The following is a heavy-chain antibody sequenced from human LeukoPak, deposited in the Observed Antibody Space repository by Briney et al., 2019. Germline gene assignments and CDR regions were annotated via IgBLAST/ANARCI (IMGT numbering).Heavy chain of an antibody. CDR3: ARRIRTRGDFDS. CDR1: GYNFIGYY. V-gene: IGHV1-2*02. J-gene: IGHJ4*02. D-gene: IGHD2-2*01. Sequence: ASVKVSCQTSGYNFIGYYIHWVRQAPGQGLEWMGWVNPNSGEPGYSPKFKGRVTMTRDTSITTAYMELTSLISDDTAIYYCARRIRTRGDFDSWGQGTLVTVSS. CDR2: VNPNSGEP.